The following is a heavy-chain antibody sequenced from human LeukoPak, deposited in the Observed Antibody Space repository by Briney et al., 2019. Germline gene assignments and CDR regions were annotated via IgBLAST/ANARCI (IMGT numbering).Heavy chain of an antibody. Sequence: SETLSLTCTVSGGSISSYYWSWIRQPPGKGLEWIGYIYYSGSTNHNPSLKSRVTISVDTSKNQFSLKLSSVTAADTAVYYCARRGYSYGYGGYYYYYMDVWGKGTTVTVSS. D-gene: IGHD5-18*01. J-gene: IGHJ6*03. CDR3: ARRGYSYGYGGYYYYYMDV. V-gene: IGHV4-59*08. CDR1: GGSISSYY. CDR2: IYYSGST.